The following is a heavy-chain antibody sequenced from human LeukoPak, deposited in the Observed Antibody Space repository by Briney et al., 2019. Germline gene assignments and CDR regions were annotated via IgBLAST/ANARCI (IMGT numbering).Heavy chain of an antibody. Sequence: PGGSLRLSCAASGFTFSSYGMHWVRQAPGKGLEWVAGISYDGSKKYYADSVKGRFTISRDNSKNTLSLQMNSLRAEDTAVYYCAKSPGRAAAGYIHCWGQGTLVTVSS. CDR1: GFTFSSYG. V-gene: IGHV3-30*18. CDR2: ISYDGSKK. J-gene: IGHJ4*02. CDR3: AKSPGRAAAGYIHC. D-gene: IGHD6-13*01.